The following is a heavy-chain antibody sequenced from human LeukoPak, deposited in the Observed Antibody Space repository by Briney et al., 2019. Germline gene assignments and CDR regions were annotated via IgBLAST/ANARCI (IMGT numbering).Heavy chain of an antibody. CDR3: AKGPDIWCSSTSCHHPWYFDL. CDR2: ISGSGGST. Sequence: GGSLRLSCAASGFTFSSYAMSWVRQAPGKGLERVSAISGSGGSTYYADSVKGRFTISRDNSKNTLYLQMNSLRAEDTAVYYCAKGPDIWCSSTSCHHPWYFDLWGRGTLVTVSS. CDR1: GFTFSSYA. D-gene: IGHD2-2*01. J-gene: IGHJ2*01. V-gene: IGHV3-23*01.